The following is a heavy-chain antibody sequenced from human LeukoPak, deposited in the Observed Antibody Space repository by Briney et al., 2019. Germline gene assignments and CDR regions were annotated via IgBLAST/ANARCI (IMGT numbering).Heavy chain of an antibody. Sequence: ASVKVSCKASGYTFTSYGISWVRQAPGQGLEWMGIINPSGVSTSYAQKFQGRVTMTRDMSTSTVYMELSSLRSEDTAVYYCARDKRAARPDSWFDPWGQGTLVTVSS. CDR1: GYTFTSYG. D-gene: IGHD6-6*01. V-gene: IGHV1-46*01. CDR2: INPSGVST. J-gene: IGHJ5*02. CDR3: ARDKRAARPDSWFDP.